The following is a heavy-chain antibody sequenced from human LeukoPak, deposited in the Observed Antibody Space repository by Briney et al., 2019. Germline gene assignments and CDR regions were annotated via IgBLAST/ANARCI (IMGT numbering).Heavy chain of an antibody. CDR3: ARRIAAAGTFFRT. CDR2: IYHSGST. Sequence: SETLSLTCTVSGYSISSGYYWAWIRQPPGKGLEWIGYIYHSGSTNYNPSLKSRVTISVDTSKHQFSLKLSSVTAADTAVYYCARRIAAAGTFFRTWGQGTLVTVSS. D-gene: IGHD6-13*01. V-gene: IGHV4-38-2*02. CDR1: GYSISSGYY. J-gene: IGHJ4*02.